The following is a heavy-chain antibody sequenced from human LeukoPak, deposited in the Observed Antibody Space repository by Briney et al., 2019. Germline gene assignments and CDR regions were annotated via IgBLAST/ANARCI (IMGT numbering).Heavy chain of an antibody. CDR1: GGSISSYY. V-gene: IGHV4-59*01. D-gene: IGHD3-22*01. CDR2: IYYSGST. J-gene: IGHJ4*02. Sequence: SETLSLTCTVSGGSISSYYWSWLRQPPGKGLEWIGYIYYSGSTNYNPSLKSRVTISVDTSKNQFSLKLSSVTAADTAVYYCARGDLYYYDSSGYYLDYWGQGTLVTVSS. CDR3: ARGDLYYYDSSGYYLDY.